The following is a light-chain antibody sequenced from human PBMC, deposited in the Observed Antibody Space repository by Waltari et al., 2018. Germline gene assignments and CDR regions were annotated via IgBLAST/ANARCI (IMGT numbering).Light chain of an antibody. CDR2: YAS. V-gene: IGKV1-33*01. Sequence: DIQMTQSPSSLSASVGDRVTITCRASQGINNYLSWYQQKPGKAPKPLIYYASNLETGVPSRFSGSRSGTDYTLTISSLQPEDFATYYCQQYNSSPPTFGGGTKVEIK. CDR1: QGINNY. J-gene: IGKJ4*01. CDR3: QQYNSSPPT.